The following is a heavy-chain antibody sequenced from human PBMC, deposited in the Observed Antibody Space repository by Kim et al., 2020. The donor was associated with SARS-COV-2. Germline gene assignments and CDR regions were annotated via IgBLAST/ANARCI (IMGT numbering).Heavy chain of an antibody. V-gene: IGHV3-23*01. J-gene: IGHJ6*02. D-gene: IGHD5-18*01. CDR3: AKDRGYSYGYVNYYYGMDV. Sequence: KGRFTIARDNSKNTLYLQMTSLRAEDTAVYYCAKDRGYSYGYVNYYYGMDVWGQGTTVTVSS.